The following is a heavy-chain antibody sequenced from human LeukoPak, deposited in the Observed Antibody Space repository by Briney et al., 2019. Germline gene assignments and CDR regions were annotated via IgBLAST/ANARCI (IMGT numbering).Heavy chain of an antibody. CDR1: GFTFSSYS. Sequence: PGGSLRLSCAASGFTFSSYSMNWVRQAPGKGLEWVSYISSSSSTIYYADSVKGRFTISRDNAKNSLYLQMNSLRAEDTAVYYCARDNGEYSSGNDIWGQGTMVTVSS. CDR3: ARDNGEYSSGNDI. D-gene: IGHD6-19*01. J-gene: IGHJ3*02. CDR2: ISSSSSTI. V-gene: IGHV3-48*01.